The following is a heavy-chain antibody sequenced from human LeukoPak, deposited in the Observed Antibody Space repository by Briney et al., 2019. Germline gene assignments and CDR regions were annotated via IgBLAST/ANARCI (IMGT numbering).Heavy chain of an antibody. Sequence: SETLSLTCAVYGGSFSGYYWSWIRQPPGKGLEWIGEINHSGSTNYNPSLKSRVTISVDTSKNQFSLKLSSVTAADTAVYYCAASRAMAGGGQGTLVTVSS. CDR2: INHSGST. J-gene: IGHJ4*02. CDR3: AASRAMAG. CDR1: GGSFSGYY. D-gene: IGHD5-18*01. V-gene: IGHV4-34*01.